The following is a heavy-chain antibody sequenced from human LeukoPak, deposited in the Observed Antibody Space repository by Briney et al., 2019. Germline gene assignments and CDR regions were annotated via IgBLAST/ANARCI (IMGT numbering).Heavy chain of an antibody. D-gene: IGHD5-12*01. CDR3: ARRRLRGYSGYDSFDY. V-gene: IGHV4-34*01. J-gene: IGHJ4*02. CDR1: GGSFSGYY. Sequence: SETLSLTCAVYGGSFSGYYWSWIRQPPGKGLEWIGEINHSGSTNYNPSLKSRVTISVDTSKNQFSLKLSSVTAADTAVYYCARRRLRGYSGYDSFDYWGQGTLVTVSS. CDR2: INHSGST.